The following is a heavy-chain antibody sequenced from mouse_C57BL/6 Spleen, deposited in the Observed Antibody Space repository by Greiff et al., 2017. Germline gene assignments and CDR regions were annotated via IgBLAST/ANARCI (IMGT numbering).Heavy chain of an antibody. CDR1: GYAFTNYL. CDR2: INPGSGGT. D-gene: IGHD2-5*01. Sequence: QVQLKESGAELVRPGTSVKVSCKASGYAFTNYLIEWVKQRPGQGLEWIGVINPGSGGTNYNEKFKGKATLTADKSSSTAYMQLSSLTSEDSAVYFCARSGYSNYVWYFDVWGTGTTVTVSS. V-gene: IGHV1-54*01. J-gene: IGHJ1*03. CDR3: ARSGYSNYVWYFDV.